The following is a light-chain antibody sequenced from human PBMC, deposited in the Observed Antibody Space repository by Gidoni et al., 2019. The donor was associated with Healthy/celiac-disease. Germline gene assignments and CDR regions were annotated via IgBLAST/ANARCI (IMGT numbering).Light chain of an antibody. CDR1: QSISSW. J-gene: IGKJ1*01. CDR3: QQFNSYSRT. CDR2: KAS. V-gene: IGKV1-5*03. Sequence: DIQMTQSPSTLSASVGDRVTITCRASQSISSWLDWYQQKPGNAPKLLIYKASSLESGVPSRFSGSGSGTEFTLTISSLQPDDFATYYCQQFNSYSRTFGQGTKVEIK.